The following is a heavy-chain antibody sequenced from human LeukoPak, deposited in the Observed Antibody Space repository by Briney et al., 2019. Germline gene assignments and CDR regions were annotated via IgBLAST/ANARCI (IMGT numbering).Heavy chain of an antibody. Sequence: PGRSLRLSCAASGFTFSSYGMHWVRQAPGKGLEWVAAIWADESKKNYADSVKGRFTISRDNSKNTLYLQMNSLSGEDTAVYYCARGYYYYMDVWGQGTTVTFSS. CDR1: GFTFSSYG. CDR2: IWADESKK. V-gene: IGHV3-33*08. CDR3: ARGYYYYMDV. J-gene: IGHJ6*02.